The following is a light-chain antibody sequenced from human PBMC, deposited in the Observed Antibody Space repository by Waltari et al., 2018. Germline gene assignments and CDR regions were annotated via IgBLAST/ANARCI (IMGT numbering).Light chain of an antibody. CDR1: GSNIGAGSD. CDR2: GST. V-gene: IGLV1-40*01. J-gene: IGLJ3*02. CDR3: QSYDTSLSVV. Sequence: QSVLTQPPSVSGAPGQRVTISCTGSGSNIGAGSDVTWYQQLPRAAPKLLIYGSTSRPLGVPDRFFGSTSGTSASLAITGLQAEDEADYYCQSYDTSLSVVFGGGTKLTVL.